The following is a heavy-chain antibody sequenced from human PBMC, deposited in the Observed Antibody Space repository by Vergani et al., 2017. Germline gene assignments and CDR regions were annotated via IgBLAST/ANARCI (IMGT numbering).Heavy chain of an antibody. CDR3: ARSYSVVVIASARPDAFDI. CDR2: IYYSGST. Sequence: QVQLQESGPGLVKPSQTLSLTCTVSGGSISSGGYYWSWIRQHPGKGLEWIGYIYYSGSTYYNPSLKSRVTISVDTSKNQFSLKLSSVTAADTAVYYCARSYSVVVIASARPDAFDIWGQGTMVTVSS. J-gene: IGHJ3*02. CDR1: GGSISSGGYY. V-gene: IGHV4-31*03. D-gene: IGHD2-21*01.